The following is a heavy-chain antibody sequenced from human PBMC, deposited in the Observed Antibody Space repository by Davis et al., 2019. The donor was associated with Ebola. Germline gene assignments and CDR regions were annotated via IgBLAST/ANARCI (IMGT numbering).Heavy chain of an antibody. CDR1: GYTFTSYY. D-gene: IGHD2-15*01. CDR2: INPSGGST. Sequence: AASVKVSCKASGYTFTSYYMHWVRQAPGQGLEWMGIINPSGGSTSYAQKFQGRVTMTRDTSTSTVYMELSSLRSEDTAVYYCARERNIVVVVAATLPYYYYGMDVWGKGTTVTVSS. CDR3: ARERNIVVVVAATLPYYYYGMDV. J-gene: IGHJ6*04. V-gene: IGHV1-46*01.